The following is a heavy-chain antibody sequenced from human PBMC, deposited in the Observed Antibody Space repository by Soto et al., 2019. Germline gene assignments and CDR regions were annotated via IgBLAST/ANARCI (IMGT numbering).Heavy chain of an antibody. D-gene: IGHD6-19*01. J-gene: IGHJ3*02. CDR3: AKELLAVAGSRDAFDI. CDR1: GFTFSSYG. Sequence: ESGGGVVQPGRSLRLSCAASGFTFSSYGMHWVRQAPGKGLEWVAVISYDGSNKYYADSVKGRFTISRDNSKNTLYLQMNSLRAEDTAVYYCAKELLAVAGSRDAFDIWGQGTMVTVSS. V-gene: IGHV3-30*18. CDR2: ISYDGSNK.